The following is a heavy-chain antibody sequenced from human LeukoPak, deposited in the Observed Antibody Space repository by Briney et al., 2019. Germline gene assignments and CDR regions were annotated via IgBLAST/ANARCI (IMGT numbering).Heavy chain of an antibody. D-gene: IGHD2/OR15-2a*01. Sequence: GRSLRLSCAASGFTFSSYGMHWVRQAPGKGLEWVAVIWYDGSNKYYADSVKGRFTISRDNSKNTLYLQMNSLRAADTAVYYCARAEGPFHNWFDPWGQGTLVTVSS. CDR2: IWYDGSNK. CDR1: GFTFSSYG. CDR3: ARAEGPFHNWFDP. V-gene: IGHV3-33*01. J-gene: IGHJ5*02.